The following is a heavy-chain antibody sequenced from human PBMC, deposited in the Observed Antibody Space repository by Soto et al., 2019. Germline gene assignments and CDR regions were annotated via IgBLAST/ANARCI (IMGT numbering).Heavy chain of an antibody. CDR1: GFTFSSYS. V-gene: IGHV3-21*01. Sequence: ESGGGLVKPGGSLRLSCAASGFTFSSYSMNWVRQAPGKGLEWVSSISSSSSYIYYADSVKGRFTISRDNAKNSLYLQMNSLRAEDTAVYYCARAAEGLSVTQMDVWGKGTTVTVSS. CDR3: ARAAEGLSVTQMDV. D-gene: IGHD3-16*02. CDR2: ISSSSSYI. J-gene: IGHJ6*04.